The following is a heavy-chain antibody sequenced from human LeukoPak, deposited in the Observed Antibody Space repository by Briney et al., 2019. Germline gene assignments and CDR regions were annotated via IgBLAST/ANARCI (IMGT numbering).Heavy chain of an antibody. J-gene: IGHJ6*02. V-gene: IGHV3-11*01. Sequence: GGSLRLSCTASGFTFSDYYMSWLRQAPGRGLEWVSYISSSGSPISYADSVKGRSTISRDNTKNSLYLQMNSLRAEDTAVYYCARHQHYGMDVWDQGTTVTVSS. CDR1: GFTFSDYY. CDR2: ISSSGSPI. CDR3: ARHQHYGMDV.